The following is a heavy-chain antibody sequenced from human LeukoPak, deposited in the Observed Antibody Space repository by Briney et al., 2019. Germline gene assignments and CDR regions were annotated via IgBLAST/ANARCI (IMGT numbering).Heavy chain of an antibody. CDR3: ARARGSSSWYGRPEAFDI. CDR1: GFTFSGFW. J-gene: IGHJ3*02. Sequence: PGGSLRLSCAVSGFTFSGFWMSWSRQAPGKGLEWVASINSDGSEGYYADVVKGRFTISRDNAKNSLYLQINSLRAEDTAVYYCARARGSSSWYGRPEAFDIWGQGTMVTVSS. CDR2: INSDGSEG. D-gene: IGHD6-13*01. V-gene: IGHV3-7*03.